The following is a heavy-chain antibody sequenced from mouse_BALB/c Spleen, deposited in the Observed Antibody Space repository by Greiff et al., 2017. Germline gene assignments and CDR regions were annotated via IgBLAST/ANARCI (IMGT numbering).Heavy chain of an antibody. CDR2: INPSTGYT. V-gene: IGHV1-7*01. CDR1: GYTFTSYW. CDR3: ARREIYDGYEGPFDY. J-gene: IGHJ2*01. Sequence: QVQLQQSGAELAKPGASVKMSCKASGYTFTSYWMHWVKQRPGQGLEWIGYINPSTGYTEYNQKFKDKATLTADKSSSTAYMQLSSLTSEDSAVYYCARREIYDGYEGPFDYWGQGTTLTVSS. D-gene: IGHD2-3*01.